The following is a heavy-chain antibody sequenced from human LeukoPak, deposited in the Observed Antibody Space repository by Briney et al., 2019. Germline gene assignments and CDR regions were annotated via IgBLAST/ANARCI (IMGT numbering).Heavy chain of an antibody. CDR2: ISTSSSYI. Sequence: GGSLRLSCAASGFSFSSYSMNWVRQAPGKGLEWVSSISTSSSYIYYADSVKGRFTISRDNAKNSLYLQMNSLRAEDTAVYYCAREVENTSGWYSHFDYWGQGTLVTVSS. J-gene: IGHJ4*02. D-gene: IGHD6-19*01. CDR3: AREVENTSGWYSHFDY. V-gene: IGHV3-21*01. CDR1: GFSFSSYS.